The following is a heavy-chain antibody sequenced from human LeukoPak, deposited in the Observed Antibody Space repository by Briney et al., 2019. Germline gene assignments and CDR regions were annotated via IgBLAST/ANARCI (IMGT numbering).Heavy chain of an antibody. V-gene: IGHV3-49*04. Sequence: GRSLRLSCTASGFTFGDYAMSWVRQAPGKGLDWIGFIRSKTSGGTTEYAASVKGRFAILRDDSKSIAYLQINSLKTEDTAVYYCTRGDGSGSYWGQGTLVTVSS. CDR2: IRSKTSGGTT. D-gene: IGHD1-26*01. CDR1: GFTFGDYA. J-gene: IGHJ4*02. CDR3: TRGDGSGSY.